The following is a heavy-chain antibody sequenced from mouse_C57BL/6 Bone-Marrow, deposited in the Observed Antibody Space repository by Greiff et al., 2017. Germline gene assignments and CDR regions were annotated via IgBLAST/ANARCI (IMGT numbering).Heavy chain of an antibody. V-gene: IGHV1-59*01. CDR1: GYTFTSYW. D-gene: IGHD1-1*01. CDR3: ARDGSSYAFDY. CDR2: IDPSDSYT. J-gene: IGHJ2*01. Sequence: VQLQQPGAELVRPGTSVKLSCKASGYTFTSYWMHWVKQRPGQGLEWIGVIDPSDSYTNYTQKFKGQATLTVDTSSSTAYMQLSSLTSEDSAVYYCARDGSSYAFDYWGQGTTLTVSS.